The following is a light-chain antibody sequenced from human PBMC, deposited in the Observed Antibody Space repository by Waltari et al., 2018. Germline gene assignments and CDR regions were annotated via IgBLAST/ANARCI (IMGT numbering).Light chain of an antibody. CDR2: GNS. CDR3: QSYDSSLSGSRVYV. J-gene: IGLJ1*01. Sequence: QSVLTQPPSVSGAPGQRVTISCTGSSSNIGAGYDVHWYQQLPGTAPKLLIYGNSNRPSGVPDRFSGSKSGTSASLAITGRQAEDEADYYCQSYDSSLSGSRVYVFGTGTKVTVL. CDR1: SSNIGAGYD. V-gene: IGLV1-40*01.